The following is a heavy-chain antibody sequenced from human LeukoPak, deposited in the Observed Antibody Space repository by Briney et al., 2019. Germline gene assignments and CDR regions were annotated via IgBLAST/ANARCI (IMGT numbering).Heavy chain of an antibody. V-gene: IGHV4-31*03. J-gene: IGHJ4*02. CDR1: GGSIRSGDHY. CDR2: ISYGGST. Sequence: SETLSLTCTVSGGSIRSGDHYWNWIRQHPGKGPEWIGYISYGGSTFYNPSLKSRAAISVDTYKTQYYLKLTSVTAADTAVYYCARYVGGYYYGNLEYWGQGILVTVSS. CDR3: ARYVGGYYYGNLEY. D-gene: IGHD3-22*01.